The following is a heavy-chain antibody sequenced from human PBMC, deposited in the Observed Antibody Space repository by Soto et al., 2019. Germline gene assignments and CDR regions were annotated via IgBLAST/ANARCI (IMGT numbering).Heavy chain of an antibody. Sequence: EVQLVESGGGLVQPGGSLRLSCAASGFTFSSYWMSWVRQAPGKGLEWVANIKQDGSEKYYVDSVKGRFTISRDNAKNSLYLKMNGLRAEDTAVYYCARDRYSYYDFWSGSLPYYYFGMDVWGQGTTVTVSS. CDR1: GFTFSSYW. CDR3: ARDRYSYYDFWSGSLPYYYFGMDV. CDR2: IKQDGSEK. J-gene: IGHJ6*02. D-gene: IGHD3-3*01. V-gene: IGHV3-7*01.